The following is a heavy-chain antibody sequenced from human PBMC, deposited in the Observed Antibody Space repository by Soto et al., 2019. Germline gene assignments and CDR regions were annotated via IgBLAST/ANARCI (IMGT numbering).Heavy chain of an antibody. CDR3: ARRGLSSSSTFRYDYYGMDV. D-gene: IGHD6-6*01. J-gene: IGHJ6*02. Sequence: QVQLVQSGAEVKKPGASVKVSCKASGYTFTSYDINWVRQATGQGLEWMGWMKPNSGNTGYAQKFQGRDTMTRNTSISRAYMELSSLRSEDTAVYYCARRGLSSSSTFRYDYYGMDVWGQGTTVTVSS. CDR2: MKPNSGNT. V-gene: IGHV1-8*01. CDR1: GYTFTSYD.